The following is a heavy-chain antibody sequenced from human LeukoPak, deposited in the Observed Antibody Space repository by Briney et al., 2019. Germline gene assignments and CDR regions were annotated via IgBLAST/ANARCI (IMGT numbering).Heavy chain of an antibody. D-gene: IGHD1-7*01. J-gene: IGHJ4*02. CDR1: GGSFSGYY. Sequence: SSETLSLTCAVYGGSFSGYYWSWIRQPAGKGLEWIGRVHSSRGSNYNPSLKSRVTMSVDTSKNQVSLKLIAVTAADSAVYYCARENWNYGEDFWGQGALVTVSS. CDR2: VHSSRGS. CDR3: ARENWNYGEDF. V-gene: IGHV4-4*07.